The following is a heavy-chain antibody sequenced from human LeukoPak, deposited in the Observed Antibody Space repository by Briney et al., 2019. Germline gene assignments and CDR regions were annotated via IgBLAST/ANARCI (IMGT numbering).Heavy chain of an antibody. CDR3: ACLTTADAFDI. D-gene: IGHD3-22*01. V-gene: IGHV4-59*01. J-gene: IGHJ3*02. CDR1: GGSIGSYY. Sequence: PSETLSLTCTVSGGSIGSYYWSWIRQPPGKGLEWIGYIYDSGSTNYNPSLKSRVTISVDTSKNQFSLKLSSVTAADTAVYYCACLTTADAFDIWGQGTMVTVSS. CDR2: IYDSGST.